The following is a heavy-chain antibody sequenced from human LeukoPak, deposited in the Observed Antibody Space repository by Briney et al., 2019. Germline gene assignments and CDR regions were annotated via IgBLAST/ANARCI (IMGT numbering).Heavy chain of an antibody. Sequence: GGSLRLSCAASGFTFNAFGMNWVRQAPGKGLEWVSYIGTTSGAIYYADSVKGRFTISRDSAKNSLYLQMNSLRAKDTAVYYCAKDLAWGSSGHYFDCWGQGALVTVSS. CDR1: GFTFNAFG. D-gene: IGHD3/OR15-3a*01. CDR2: IGTTSGAI. V-gene: IGHV3-48*01. J-gene: IGHJ4*02. CDR3: AKDLAWGSSGHYFDC.